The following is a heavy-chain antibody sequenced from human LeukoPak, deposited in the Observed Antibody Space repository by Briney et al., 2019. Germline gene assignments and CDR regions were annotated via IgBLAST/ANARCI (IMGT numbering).Heavy chain of an antibody. CDR3: ARDLGLRFGELFRYDYGMDV. Sequence: ASVKVSCKASVYTFTSYGISWVRQAPGRGLEWVGCISAYNGNTNNAQNLQGRVTMTTDTSTSTAYMEMRSLSSDDKAVYYCARDLGLRFGELFRYDYGMDVWGQGTKVTVSS. CDR2: ISAYNGNT. V-gene: IGHV1-18*01. D-gene: IGHD3-10*01. CDR1: VYTFTSYG. J-gene: IGHJ6*02.